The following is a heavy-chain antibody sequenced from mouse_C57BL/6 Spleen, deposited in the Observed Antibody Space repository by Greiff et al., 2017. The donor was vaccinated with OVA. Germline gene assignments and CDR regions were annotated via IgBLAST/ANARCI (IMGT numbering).Heavy chain of an antibody. CDR3: ARESPHCYGSSAFAY. CDR1: GYSFTGYY. V-gene: IGHV1-42*01. D-gene: IGHD1-1*01. J-gene: IGHJ3*01. CDR2: INPSTGGT. Sequence: VQLQQSGPELVKPGASVKISCKASGYSFTGYYMNWVKQSPEKSLEWIGAINPSTGGTTYNQKFKAKATLTVAKSSSTAYMQLKSLTSEDSAVYDGARESPHCYGSSAFAYWGQGTLVTVSA.